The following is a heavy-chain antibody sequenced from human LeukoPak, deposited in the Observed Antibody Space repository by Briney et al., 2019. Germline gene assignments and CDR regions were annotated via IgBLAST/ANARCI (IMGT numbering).Heavy chain of an antibody. J-gene: IGHJ5*02. V-gene: IGHV1-69*13. D-gene: IGHD2-15*01. CDR1: GDTFSSYA. Sequence: ASVKVSCKASGDTFSSYAISWVRQAPGQGLEWMGGIIPIFGTANYAQKFQGRVTITADESTSTAYMELSSLRSEDTAVYYCARDRELGYCSGGSCYPRPPYNWFDPWGQGTLVTVSS. CDR3: ARDRELGYCSGGSCYPRPPYNWFDP. CDR2: IIPIFGTA.